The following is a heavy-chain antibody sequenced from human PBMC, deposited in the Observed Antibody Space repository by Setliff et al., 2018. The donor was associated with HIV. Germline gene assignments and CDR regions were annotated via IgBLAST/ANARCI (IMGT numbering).Heavy chain of an antibody. CDR3: ARSITTAGTVFDY. J-gene: IGHJ4*02. D-gene: IGHD6-13*01. Sequence: SQTLSLTCAISGDSVSNYSAAWNWIRQSPSRGLEWLRRTFHRSKWYSDYAESVRSRITINPDTSKNQLSLQLHSVTPEDTAVYYCARSITTAGTVFDYWGQGTLVTVSS. V-gene: IGHV6-1*01. CDR2: TFHRSKWYS. CDR1: GDSVSNYSAA.